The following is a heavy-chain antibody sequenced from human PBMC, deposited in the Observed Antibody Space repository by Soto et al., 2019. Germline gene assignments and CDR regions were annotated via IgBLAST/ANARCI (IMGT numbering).Heavy chain of an antibody. CDR2: IIPILGIA. Sequence: QVQLVQSGAEVKKPGSSVKVSCKASGGTFSSYTISWVRQAPGQGLEWMGRIIPILGIANYAQKFQGRVTITADKSTSTAYMALSSLRSEDTAVYYCASLIAAAGHGDYWGQGTLVTVSS. CDR1: GGTFSSYT. D-gene: IGHD6-13*01. CDR3: ASLIAAAGHGDY. J-gene: IGHJ4*02. V-gene: IGHV1-69*02.